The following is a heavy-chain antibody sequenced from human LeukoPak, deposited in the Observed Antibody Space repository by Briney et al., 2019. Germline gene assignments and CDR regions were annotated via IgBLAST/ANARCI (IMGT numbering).Heavy chain of an antibody. J-gene: IGHJ4*02. D-gene: IGHD1-26*01. CDR1: GYTFTSYG. CDR2: ISAYSGNT. Sequence: ASVKVSCKASGYTFTSYGISWVRQAPGQGLEWMGWISAYSGNTNYAQKLQGRVTITTDTSTSTAYVGLRSLRSDDTAVYYCATRGGSYSDFDYWGQGTLVTVSS. V-gene: IGHV1-18*01. CDR3: ATRGGSYSDFDY.